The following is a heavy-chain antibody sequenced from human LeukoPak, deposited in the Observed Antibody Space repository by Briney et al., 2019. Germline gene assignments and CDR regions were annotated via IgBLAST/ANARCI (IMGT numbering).Heavy chain of an antibody. D-gene: IGHD2-2*01. CDR1: GYSISSGYY. Sequence: SETLSLTCTVSGYSISSGYYWGWIRQPPGKGLEWIGSIYHSGSTYYNPSLKSRVTISVDTSKNQFSLKLSSVTAADTAVYYCARDIGAGSTSFIPADYWGQGTLVTVSS. V-gene: IGHV4-38-2*02. J-gene: IGHJ4*02. CDR3: ARDIGAGSTSFIPADY. CDR2: IYHSGST.